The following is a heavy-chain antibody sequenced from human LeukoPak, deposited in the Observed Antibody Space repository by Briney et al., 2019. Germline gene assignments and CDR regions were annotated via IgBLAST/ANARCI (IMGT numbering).Heavy chain of an antibody. CDR1: GFTFSSYA. CDR2: ISSNGGST. CDR3: ARGASYCSSTSCYSHY. D-gene: IGHD2-2*01. Sequence: GGSLGLSCAASGFTFSSYAMHWVRQAPGKGLEYVSAISSNGGSTYYANSVKGRFTISRDNSKNTLYLQMGSLRAEDMAVYYCARGASYCSSTSCYSHYWGQGTLVAVSS. V-gene: IGHV3-64*01. J-gene: IGHJ4*02.